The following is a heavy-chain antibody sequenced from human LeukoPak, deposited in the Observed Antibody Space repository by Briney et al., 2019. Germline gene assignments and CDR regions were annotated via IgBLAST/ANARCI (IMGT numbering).Heavy chain of an antibody. CDR1: GFTVSSNY. CDR3: ARGRQGRWLQVRGWYYFDY. CDR2: IYSGGST. D-gene: IGHD5-24*01. Sequence: GGSLRLSRAASGFTVSSNYLSWVRQAPGKGLEWGSVIYSGGSTYYADSVKGRFTISRDNSKNTLYLKMNSLRDEDTAVYYCARGRQGRWLQVRGWYYFDYWGQGTLVTVSS. J-gene: IGHJ4*02. V-gene: IGHV3-53*01.